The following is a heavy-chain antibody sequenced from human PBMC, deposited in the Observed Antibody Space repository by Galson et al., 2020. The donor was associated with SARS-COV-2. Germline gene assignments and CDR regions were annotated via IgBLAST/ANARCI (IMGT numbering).Heavy chain of an antibody. CDR2: ISGSGGST. Sequence: GGSLRLSCAASGITFSSYAMSWVRQAPGKGLEWVSAISGSGGSTYYADSVKGRFTISRDNSKNTLYLQMNSLRAEDTAVYYCAKTWHSSSSPDYWGQGTLVTVSS. D-gene: IGHD6-6*01. J-gene: IGHJ4*02. CDR3: AKTWHSSSSPDY. CDR1: GITFSSYA. V-gene: IGHV3-23*01.